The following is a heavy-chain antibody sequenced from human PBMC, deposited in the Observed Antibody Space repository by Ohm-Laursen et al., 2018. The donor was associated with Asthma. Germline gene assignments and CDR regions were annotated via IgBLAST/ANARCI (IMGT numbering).Heavy chain of an antibody. CDR1: GFPFNTSW. J-gene: IGHJ4*02. D-gene: IGHD1-1*01. V-gene: IGHV3-7*05. CDR2: IKPDGTEN. CDR3: ARDSGWNALDH. Sequence: SLRLSCAASGFPFNTSWMTWVRQVPGKGLEWVANIKPDGTENAYLDSVRGRFTISKDNAKNSLFLQMNSLRGGDTALYYCARDSGWNALDHWGQGTLVSVSS.